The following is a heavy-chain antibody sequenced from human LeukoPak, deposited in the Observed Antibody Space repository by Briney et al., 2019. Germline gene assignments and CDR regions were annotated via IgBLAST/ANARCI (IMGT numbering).Heavy chain of an antibody. J-gene: IGHJ4*02. V-gene: IGHV3-64*01. CDR1: GFTFSSYA. CDR2: ISSNGGST. Sequence: GGSLRLSCAASGFTFSSYAMHWVRQAPGKGLEYVSAISSNGGSTYYANSVKGRFTISRDNSKNTLYLQMNSLRAEDTAVYYCARSRVDDFWSGYQNWGQGTLVTVSS. CDR3: ARSRVDDFWSGYQN. D-gene: IGHD3-3*01.